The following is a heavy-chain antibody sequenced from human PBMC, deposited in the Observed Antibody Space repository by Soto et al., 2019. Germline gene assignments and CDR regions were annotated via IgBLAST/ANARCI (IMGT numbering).Heavy chain of an antibody. J-gene: IGHJ3*02. CDR1: RFGFFSYA. CDR3: AKTTDGWFSAFEI. Sequence: GGSLILSCASHRFGFFSYAISWVRQAPGKGLDWVSAISGSGTTAYYSDSVKGRFIFSRDNPKNTMYLQMNSLRAEDTAVYFCAKTTDGWFSAFEIW. D-gene: IGHD6-19*01. V-gene: IGHV3-23*01. CDR2: ISGSGTTA.